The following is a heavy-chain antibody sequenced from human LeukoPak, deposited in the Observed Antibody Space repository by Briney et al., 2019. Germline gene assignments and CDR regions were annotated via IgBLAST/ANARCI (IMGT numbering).Heavy chain of an antibody. CDR3: ARLIGGYSYENYFDY. J-gene: IGHJ4*02. Sequence: SETLSLTCAVSGGSISSSNWWSWVRQPPGKGLEWIGEIYHSGSTNYNPSLKSRVTISVDTSKNQFSLKLSSVTAADTAVYYCARLIGGYSYENYFDYWGQGTLVTVSS. CDR1: GGSISSSNW. V-gene: IGHV4-4*02. CDR2: IYHSGST. D-gene: IGHD5-18*01.